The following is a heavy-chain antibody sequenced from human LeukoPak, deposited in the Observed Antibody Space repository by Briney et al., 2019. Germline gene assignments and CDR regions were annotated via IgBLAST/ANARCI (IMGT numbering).Heavy chain of an antibody. CDR1: AAHISTLY. D-gene: IGHD6-6*01. Sequence: SETLSLTCSVSAAHISTLYWSGFRQPPGQGLEWIGYVYYTGSTNYNPSLKSRVTIFPDTSKNQFSLRLTSVTAADTAVYYCARHGVYSRSSYFDYLGQGTLVTVSS. CDR3: ARHGVYSRSSYFDY. V-gene: IGHV4-59*08. J-gene: IGHJ4*02. CDR2: VYYTGST.